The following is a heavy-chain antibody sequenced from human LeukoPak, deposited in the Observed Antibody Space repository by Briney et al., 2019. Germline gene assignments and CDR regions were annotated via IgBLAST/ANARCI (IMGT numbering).Heavy chain of an antibody. J-gene: IGHJ2*01. CDR1: AFTFSSYR. V-gene: IGHV3-48*04. CDR3: ARVSSSWYQDWYFDL. Sequence: GGSLRLSCAAAAFTFSSYRVSWVRQAAGKGLEWVSYISSSGSTICYADSVKGRFTISRDNAKNSLYLQMNSLRAEDTAVYYCARVSSSWYQDWYFDLWGRGTLVTVPS. D-gene: IGHD6-13*01. CDR2: ISSSGSTI.